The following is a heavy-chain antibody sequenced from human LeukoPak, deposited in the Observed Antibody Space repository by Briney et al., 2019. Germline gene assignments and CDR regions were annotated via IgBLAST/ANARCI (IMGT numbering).Heavy chain of an antibody. CDR1: GGTFSSYA. V-gene: IGHV1-69*13. Sequence: ASVKVSCKASGGTFSSYAISWVRQAPGQGLEWMGGIIPIFGTANYAQKFQGRVTITADESTSTAYMELSSLRSEDTAVYYCARIVDTAMGGGFDYWGQGTLVTVSS. D-gene: IGHD5-18*01. CDR3: ARIVDTAMGGGFDY. J-gene: IGHJ4*02. CDR2: IIPIFGTA.